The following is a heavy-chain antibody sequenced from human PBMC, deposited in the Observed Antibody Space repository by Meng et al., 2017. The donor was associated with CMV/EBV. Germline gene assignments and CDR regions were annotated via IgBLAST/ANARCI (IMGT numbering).Heavy chain of an antibody. V-gene: IGHV1-2*02. Sequence: ASVKVSCKPSGYTFMGFGISWVRLAPGQGLEWMGWINPNSGGTNYAQKFQGRVTMTRDTSISTAYMELSRLRSDDTAVYYCARAEWELTRDYGMDVWGQGTTVTVSS. J-gene: IGHJ6*02. D-gene: IGHD1-26*01. CDR1: GYTFMGFG. CDR3: ARAEWELTRDYGMDV. CDR2: INPNSGGT.